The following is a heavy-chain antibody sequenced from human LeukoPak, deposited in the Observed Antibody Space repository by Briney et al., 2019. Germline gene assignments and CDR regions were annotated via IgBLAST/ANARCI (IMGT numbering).Heavy chain of an antibody. V-gene: IGHV1-2*02. D-gene: IGHD6-13*01. Sequence: ASVKVSCKASGYTFTGYYMHWVRQAPGQGLEWMGWINPNSGGTNYAQKFQGRVTMTRDTSISTAYMELSRLRSDDTAVYYCARIAAGAENWGSFDYSGQGTLVTVSS. J-gene: IGHJ4*02. CDR3: ARIAAGAENWGSFDY. CDR1: GYTFTGYY. CDR2: INPNSGGT.